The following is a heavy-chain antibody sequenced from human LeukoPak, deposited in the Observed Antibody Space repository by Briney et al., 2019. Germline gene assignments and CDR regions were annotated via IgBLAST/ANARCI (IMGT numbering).Heavy chain of an antibody. J-gene: IGHJ3*02. CDR1: RFTFSSYA. CDR3: CITMVRGGRLDAFDI. Sequence: GGSLRLSCAASRFTFSSYAMSWVRQAPGKGLEWVSAISGSGGSTYYADSVKGRFTISRDNSKNTLYLQMNSLRAEDTAVYYCCITMVRGGRLDAFDIWGQGTMVTVSS. V-gene: IGHV3-23*01. D-gene: IGHD3-10*01. CDR2: ISGSGGST.